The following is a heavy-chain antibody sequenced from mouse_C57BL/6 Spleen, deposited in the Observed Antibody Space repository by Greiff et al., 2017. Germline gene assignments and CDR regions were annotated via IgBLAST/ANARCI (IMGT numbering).Heavy chain of an antibody. CDR2: IHPNSGST. CDR3: AKRNLGAMDY. CDR1: GYTFTSYW. V-gene: IGHV1-64*01. Sequence: QVQLQQPGAELVKPGASVKLSCKASGYTFTSYWMHWVKQRPGQGPEWIGMIHPNSGSTNYNEKFKSKATLTVDKSSSTAYMQLSSLTSEDSAVYYCAKRNLGAMDYWGQGTSVTVSS. J-gene: IGHJ4*01.